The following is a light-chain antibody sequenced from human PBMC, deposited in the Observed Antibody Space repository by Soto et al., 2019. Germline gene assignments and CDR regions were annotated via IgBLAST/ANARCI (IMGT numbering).Light chain of an antibody. V-gene: IGKV3-11*01. CDR3: QGRGNWPLLWT. Sequence: EFVLTQSPATLSLSPGERATLSCRASQSVGSSLAWYHQKPGQAPRLLIYDTFNRATGIPARFSGSGSGTDFTLTISSLEPEDFAVYYCQGRGNWPLLWTFGGGTKVEIK. J-gene: IGKJ4*01. CDR2: DTF. CDR1: QSVGSS.